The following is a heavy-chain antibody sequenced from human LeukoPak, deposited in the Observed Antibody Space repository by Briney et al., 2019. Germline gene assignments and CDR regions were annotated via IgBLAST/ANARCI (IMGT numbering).Heavy chain of an antibody. D-gene: IGHD2-2*01. CDR2: IYYSGST. CDR1: GDSISTSSYY. J-gene: IGHJ4*02. CDR3: ARRCGSTSCHRY. V-gene: IGHV4-39*01. Sequence: SETLSLTCTVSGDSISTSSYYWGWIRQPPGKGLEWIGNIYYSGSTYYNPSLKSRVTISVDTSKNQFSLKLSSVTAADTAVYYCARRCGSTSCHRYWGQGTLVTVAS.